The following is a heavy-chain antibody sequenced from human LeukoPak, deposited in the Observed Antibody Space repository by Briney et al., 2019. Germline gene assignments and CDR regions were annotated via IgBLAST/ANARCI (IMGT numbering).Heavy chain of an antibody. Sequence: SETLSLTCTVSGGSISSYYWSWIRQPPGKGLEWIGYIYYSGSTNYNPSLKSRVTISVDTSKKQFSLKLSSVTAADTAVYYCARLRQWLPYYMDVWGKGTTVTISS. CDR1: GGSISSYY. V-gene: IGHV4-59*12. D-gene: IGHD5-12*01. CDR2: IYYSGST. J-gene: IGHJ6*03. CDR3: ARLRQWLPYYMDV.